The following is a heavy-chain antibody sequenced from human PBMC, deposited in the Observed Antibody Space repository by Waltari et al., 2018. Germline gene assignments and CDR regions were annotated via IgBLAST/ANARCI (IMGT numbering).Heavy chain of an antibody. CDR2: ISSSSSYR. Sequence: EVQLVESGGGLVKPGGSLRLSCAASGFTFSSYSMNWVRQAPGKGLEGVSSISSSSSYRYYADSVKGRFTISRDNAKNSLYLQMNSLRAEDTAVYYCARHIAAAGTDYWGQGTLVTVSS. D-gene: IGHD6-13*01. J-gene: IGHJ4*02. CDR3: ARHIAAAGTDY. V-gene: IGHV3-21*01. CDR1: GFTFSSYS.